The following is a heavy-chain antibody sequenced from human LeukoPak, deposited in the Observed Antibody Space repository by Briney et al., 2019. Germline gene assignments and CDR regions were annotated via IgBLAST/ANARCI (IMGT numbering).Heavy chain of an antibody. V-gene: IGHV3-73*01. Sequence: GASLRLSCAASGFSFSGSAMHGLHHASGKGLELVGRIRSKPNTYATAHAPSVKRRFPTSRDDSKSTAYLQMNSLKAEDTAVNYCYSSGLFDYWGQGTLVTVSS. D-gene: IGHD6-19*01. CDR2: IRSKPNTYAT. CDR3: YSSGLFDY. CDR1: GFSFSGSA. J-gene: IGHJ4*02.